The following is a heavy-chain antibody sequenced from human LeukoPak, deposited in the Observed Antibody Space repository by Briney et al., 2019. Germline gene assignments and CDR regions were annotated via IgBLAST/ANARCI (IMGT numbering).Heavy chain of an antibody. CDR1: GYTFTTYD. V-gene: IGHV1-8*01. CDR3: VRGYDFWSGPV. J-gene: IGHJ4*02. Sequence: GASVKVSCKASGYTFTTYDINWVRQATGQGLEWMGWMNPNSGNTDYAQKFQGRVTMTRSTSISTAYMELSSLRSEDTAVHYCVRGYDFWSGPVWGQGTLVTVSS. D-gene: IGHD3-3*01. CDR2: MNPNSGNT.